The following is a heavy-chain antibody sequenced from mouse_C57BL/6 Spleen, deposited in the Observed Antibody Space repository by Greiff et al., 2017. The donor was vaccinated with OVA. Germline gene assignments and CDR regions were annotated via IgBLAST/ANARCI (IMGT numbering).Heavy chain of an antibody. Sequence: VQLQQSGPVLVKPGASVKMSCKASGYTFTDYYMNWVKQSHGKSLEWIGVINPYNGGTSYNQKFKGKATLTVDKSSSTAYMELNSLTSEDSAVYYCARRLYYGSSYDAMDYWGQGTSVTVSS. CDR3: ARRLYYGSSYDAMDY. J-gene: IGHJ4*01. V-gene: IGHV1-19*01. CDR2: INPYNGGT. D-gene: IGHD1-1*01. CDR1: GYTFTDYY.